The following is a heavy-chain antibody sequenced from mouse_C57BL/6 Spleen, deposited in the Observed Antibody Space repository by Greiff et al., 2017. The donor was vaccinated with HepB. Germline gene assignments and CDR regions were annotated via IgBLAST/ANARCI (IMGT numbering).Heavy chain of an antibody. J-gene: IGHJ4*01. CDR2: ISSGSSTI. CDR1: GFTFSDYG. Sequence: EVQLVESGGGLVKPGGSLKLSCAASGFTFSDYGMHWVRQAPEKGLEWVAYISSGSSTIYYADTVKGRFTISRDNAKNTLFLQMTRLRSEDTAMDYCARNYGLYYAMDYWGQGTSVTVSS. CDR3: ARNYGLYYAMDY. D-gene: IGHD1-2*01. V-gene: IGHV5-17*01.